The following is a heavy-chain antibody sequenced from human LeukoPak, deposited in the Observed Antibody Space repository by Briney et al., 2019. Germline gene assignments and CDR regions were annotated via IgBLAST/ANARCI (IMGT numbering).Heavy chain of an antibody. CDR1: GYTFTSYY. CDR3: ARWGPAAIDYYYYYMDV. D-gene: IGHD2-2*01. J-gene: IGHJ6*03. Sequence: ASDKVSCKASGYTFTSYYMHWVPQAPGQGLEWMGIINPSGGSTSYAQKFQGRVTMTRDTSTSTVYMELSSLRSEDTAVYYCARWGPAAIDYYYYYMDVWGKGTTVTVSS. CDR2: INPSGGST. V-gene: IGHV1-46*01.